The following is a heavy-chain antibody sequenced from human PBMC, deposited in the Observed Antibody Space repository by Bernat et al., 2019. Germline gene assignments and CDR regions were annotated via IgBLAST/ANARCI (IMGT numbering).Heavy chain of an antibody. CDR3: ARDQGSSWYKKYNWFDP. Sequence: QVQLQESGPGLVKPSETLSLTCAVSGYSIGSGYYWGWIRQPPGKGLEWIGSIDHSGSTYYTPSLKSRVTISVDTSKNQFSLKLSSVTAADTAVYYCARDQGSSWYKKYNWFDPWGQGTLVTVSS. CDR1: GYSIGSGYY. V-gene: IGHV4-38-2*02. D-gene: IGHD6-13*01. J-gene: IGHJ5*02. CDR2: IDHSGST.